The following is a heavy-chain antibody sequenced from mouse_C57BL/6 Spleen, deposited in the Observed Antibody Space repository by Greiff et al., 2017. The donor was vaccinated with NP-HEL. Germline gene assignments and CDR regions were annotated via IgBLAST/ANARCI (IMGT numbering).Heavy chain of an antibody. CDR2: INYDGSST. CDR1: GFTFSDYY. Sequence: DVHLVESEGGLVQPGSSMKLSCTASGFTFSDYYMAWVRQVPEKGLEWVANINYDGSSTYYLDSLKSRFIISRDNAKNILYLQMSSLKSEDTATYYCARDQDYSNSYYAMDYWGQGTSVTVSS. V-gene: IGHV5-16*01. D-gene: IGHD2-5*01. CDR3: ARDQDYSNSYYAMDY. J-gene: IGHJ4*01.